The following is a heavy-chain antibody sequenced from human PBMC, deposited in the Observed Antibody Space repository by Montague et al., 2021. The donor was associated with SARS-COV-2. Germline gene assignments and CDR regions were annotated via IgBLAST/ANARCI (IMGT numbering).Heavy chain of an antibody. CDR3: ARLRGRGYYFDY. V-gene: IGHV4-59*08. Sequence: SETLSLTCTVSGGSISTYYWGWIRQPPGKGLDWIGYIYYSGSTNXNPSLKSRVTISVDTSKNQFSLKLSSVTAADTAMYYCARLRGRGYYFDYWGQGTLVTVSS. CDR1: GGSISTYY. J-gene: IGHJ4*02. D-gene: IGHD1-26*01. CDR2: IYYSGST.